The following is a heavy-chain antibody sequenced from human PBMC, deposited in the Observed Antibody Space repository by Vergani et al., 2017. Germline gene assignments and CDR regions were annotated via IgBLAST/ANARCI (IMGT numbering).Heavy chain of an antibody. Sequence: EVQLVESGGGLVQPGRSLRLSGTASGFTFDDYAMHWVRQAPGKGLEWVSGISWNSGSIGYADSVKGRFTISRDNAKNSLYLQMNSLRAEDTALYYCAKSGRGSGYASFDYWGQGTLVTVSS. CDR1: GFTFDDYA. V-gene: IGHV3-9*01. CDR3: AKSGRGSGYASFDY. CDR2: ISWNSGSI. D-gene: IGHD3-3*01. J-gene: IGHJ4*02.